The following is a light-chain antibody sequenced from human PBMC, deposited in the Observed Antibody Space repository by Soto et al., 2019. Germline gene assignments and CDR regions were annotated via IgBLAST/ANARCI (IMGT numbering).Light chain of an antibody. CDR2: GAS. V-gene: IGKV3-20*01. J-gene: IGKJ1*01. Sequence: ENVLTQSPGTLSLSPGERATLSCRASQSVSSSNLAWYQQKPGQAPRLLIYGASSRATGIPDRFSGSGSGTDFTLTISRLEPEDFAVYYCQQYGSSPWTFGQGTKVDI. CDR3: QQYGSSPWT. CDR1: QSVSSSN.